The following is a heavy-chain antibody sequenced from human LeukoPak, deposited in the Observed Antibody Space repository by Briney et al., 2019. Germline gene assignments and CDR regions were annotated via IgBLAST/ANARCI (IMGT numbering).Heavy chain of an antibody. CDR1: GGSISSGSYF. CDR2: IYTSGST. D-gene: IGHD2-15*01. V-gene: IGHV4-61*02. Sequence: SQTLSLTCTVSGGSISSGSYFGSWIRQPAGKRLEWIGRIYTSGSTNYNPSLKSRVTISVDTSRNQFSLKLISVTAADTAVYYCARDGVDCSGGSCYYFDYWGQGTLVTVSS. CDR3: ARDGVDCSGGSCYYFDY. J-gene: IGHJ4*02.